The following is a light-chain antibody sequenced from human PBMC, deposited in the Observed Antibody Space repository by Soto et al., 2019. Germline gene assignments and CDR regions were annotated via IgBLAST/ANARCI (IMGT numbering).Light chain of an antibody. Sequence: QSALTQPPSASGSPGQSVTISCTGTSSDVGGYKYVSWYQQHPGKAPKLMIFEVSKRPSGVPDRFSGSKSGNTASLTVSGLQAEDEADYYCCLYAGSNNLVFGGGTKLTVL. CDR1: SSDVGGYKY. CDR2: EVS. CDR3: CLYAGSNNLV. J-gene: IGLJ2*01. V-gene: IGLV2-8*01.